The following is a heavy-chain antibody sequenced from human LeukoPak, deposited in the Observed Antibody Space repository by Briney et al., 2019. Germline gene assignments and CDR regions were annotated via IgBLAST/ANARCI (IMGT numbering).Heavy chain of an antibody. CDR2: INPNSGGT. D-gene: IGHD3-10*01. J-gene: IGHJ4*02. Sequence: GASVKVSCKASGYTFTGYYMHWVRQAPGQGLEWMGRINPNSGGTNYAQKFQGRVTMTRDTSISTAYMELSRLRSDDTAVYYCARELRGSRYKPYYWGKGTLVTVSS. CDR3: ARELRGSRYKPYY. V-gene: IGHV1-2*06. CDR1: GYTFTGYY.